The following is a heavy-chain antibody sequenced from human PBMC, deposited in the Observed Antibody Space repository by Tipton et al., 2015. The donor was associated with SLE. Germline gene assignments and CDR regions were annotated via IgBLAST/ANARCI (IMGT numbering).Heavy chain of an antibody. Sequence: PGLVKPSETLSLTCTVSGGSISSHYWTWIRQPPGKGLEWIGYIYYSGGSTEYNPSLKSRATISLDTSKNQFSLKLSSVTAADMAVYYCTRGSPGRSGRDYKDYHNGMDVWGQGTTVTVSS. CDR1: GGSISSHY. CDR3: TRGSPGRSGRDYKDYHNGMDV. D-gene: IGHD3-10*01. V-gene: IGHV4-59*11. CDR2: IYYSGGST. J-gene: IGHJ6*02.